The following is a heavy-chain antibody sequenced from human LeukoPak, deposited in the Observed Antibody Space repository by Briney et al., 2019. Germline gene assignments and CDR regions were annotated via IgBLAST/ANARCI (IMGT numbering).Heavy chain of an antibody. CDR2: TYYSGRT. D-gene: IGHD6-6*01. CDR3: ARPLSEYSSSSLGY. Sequence: SETLSLTCTVTGGSISSYYWSWIRQPPGKGLEWIGYTYYSGRTNYNPSLKSRVTISVDTSKNPFSLKLSSVTAADTAVYYCARPLSEYSSSSLGYWGQGTLVTVSS. V-gene: IGHV4-59*01. J-gene: IGHJ4*02. CDR1: GGSISSYY.